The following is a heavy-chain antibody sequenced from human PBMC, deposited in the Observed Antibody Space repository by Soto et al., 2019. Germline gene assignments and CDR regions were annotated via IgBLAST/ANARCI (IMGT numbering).Heavy chain of an antibody. Sequence: PSETLSLTCAVYGGSFSGYYWSWIRQPPGKGLEWIGEINHSGSTNYNPSLKSRVTISVDTSKNQFSLKLSSVTAADTAVYYCARSEPSIGSGSFQTPFDYWGKGTLVPVSS. J-gene: IGHJ4*02. CDR1: GGSFSGYY. CDR3: ARSEPSIGSGSFQTPFDY. D-gene: IGHD3-10*01. CDR2: INHSGST. V-gene: IGHV4-34*01.